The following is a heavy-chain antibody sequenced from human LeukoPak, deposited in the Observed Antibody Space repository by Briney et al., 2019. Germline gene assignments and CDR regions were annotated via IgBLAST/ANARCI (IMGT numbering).Heavy chain of an antibody. D-gene: IGHD6-19*01. CDR2: ISYDGSNK. CDR3: AREHSSGWTPEDAFDI. V-gene: IGHV3-30-3*01. CDR1: GFTFSSYA. Sequence: GRSLRLSCAASGFTFSSYAMHWVRQAPGKGLEWVAVISYDGSNKYYADSVKGRFTISRDNSKNTLYLQMNSLRAEETAVYYCAREHSSGWTPEDAFDIWGQGTMVTVSS. J-gene: IGHJ3*02.